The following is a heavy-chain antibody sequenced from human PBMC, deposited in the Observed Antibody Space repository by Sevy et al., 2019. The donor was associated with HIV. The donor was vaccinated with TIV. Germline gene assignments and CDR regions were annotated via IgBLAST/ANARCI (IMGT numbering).Heavy chain of an antibody. J-gene: IGHJ4*02. CDR1: GDSVSGCNYY. Sequence: SETLSLTCTVSGDSVSGCNYYWSWIRQPPGKGLEWIGYIYYSGSTNYNPSLKSRVTISIDTSKNQFSLRLTSVTAADTAAYYCARGLFDYWGQGTLVTVSS. CDR2: IYYSGST. V-gene: IGHV4-61*01. CDR3: ARGLFDY.